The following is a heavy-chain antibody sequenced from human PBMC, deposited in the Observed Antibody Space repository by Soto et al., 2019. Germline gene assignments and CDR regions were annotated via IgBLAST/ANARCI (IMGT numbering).Heavy chain of an antibody. V-gene: IGHV1-46*03. CDR3: ARAPWCSSTSCYGGFDY. D-gene: IGHD2-2*01. J-gene: IGHJ4*02. Sequence: ASVKVSCKASGYSFTNYYMHWVRQAPGQGLEWMGIINPSGGSTSYAQKFQGRVTMTRDTSTSTVYMELSSLRSEDTAVYYCARAPWCSSTSCYGGFDYWGQGTLVTVS. CDR2: INPSGGST. CDR1: GYSFTNYY.